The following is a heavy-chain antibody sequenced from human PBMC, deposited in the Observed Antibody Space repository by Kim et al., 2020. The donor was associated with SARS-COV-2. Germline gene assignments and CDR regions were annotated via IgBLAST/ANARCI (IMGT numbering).Heavy chain of an antibody. Sequence: YNPSLKSRVTISVDKSKNQFSLKLSSVTAADTAVYYCARDAVSGPYYFDYWGQGTLVTVSS. CDR3: ARDAVSGPYYFDY. J-gene: IGHJ4*02. D-gene: IGHD2-8*01. V-gene: IGHV4-4*02.